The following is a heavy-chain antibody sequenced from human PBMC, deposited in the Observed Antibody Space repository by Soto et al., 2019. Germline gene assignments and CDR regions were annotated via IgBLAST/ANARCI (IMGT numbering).Heavy chain of an antibody. CDR2: ISWNSNII. Sequence: EVQLVESGGGLVQPGRSLRLSCAASGFTFDDYGKHWVRRVPGKGLEWVSSISWNSNIIGYADSVKGRFTISRDNAKNSLYLQMNSLRPEDTALYYCAKGGPDGFCSGGRCYFEYWGQGTLVTVSS. D-gene: IGHD2-15*01. J-gene: IGHJ4*02. V-gene: IGHV3-9*01. CDR1: GFTFDDYG. CDR3: AKGGPDGFCSGGRCYFEY.